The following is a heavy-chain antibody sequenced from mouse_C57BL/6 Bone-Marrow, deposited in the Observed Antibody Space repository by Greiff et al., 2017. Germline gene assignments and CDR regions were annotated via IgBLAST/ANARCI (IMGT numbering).Heavy chain of an antibody. D-gene: IGHD2-2*01. CDR3: ASLMGYGSDYDFDY. J-gene: IGHJ2*01. V-gene: IGHV1-82*01. Sequence: QVQLKEPGPELVKPGASVKISCKASGYAFSSSWMNWVKQRPGKGLEWIGRIYPGDGDTNYNGKFKGKATLTADKSSSTAYMQLSSLTSEDSAVYFGASLMGYGSDYDFDYWGQGTTLTVSA. CDR2: IYPGDGDT. CDR1: GYAFSSSW.